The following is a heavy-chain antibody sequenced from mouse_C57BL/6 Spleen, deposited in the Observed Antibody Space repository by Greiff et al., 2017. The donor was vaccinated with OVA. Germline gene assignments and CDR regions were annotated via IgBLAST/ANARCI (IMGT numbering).Heavy chain of an antibody. CDR3: AKDEDYDGGAWFAY. D-gene: IGHD2-4*01. J-gene: IGHJ3*01. CDR2: ISDGGSYT. Sequence: EVKLVESGGGLVKPGGSLKLSCAASGFTFSSYAMSWVRQTPEKRLEWVGIISDGGSYTYYPDNVKGRITISRDNVMNNLYLPNSHLKSEVTALYSGAKDEDYDGGAWFAYWGQGTLVTVSA. V-gene: IGHV5-4*01. CDR1: GFTFSSYA.